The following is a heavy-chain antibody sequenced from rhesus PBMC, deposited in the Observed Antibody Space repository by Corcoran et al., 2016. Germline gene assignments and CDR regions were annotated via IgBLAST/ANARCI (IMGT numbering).Heavy chain of an antibody. V-gene: IGHV4-73*01. J-gene: IGHJ4*01. Sequence: QVQLQQWGEGLVKPSETLSLTCAVYGGSISGYYYWSWIRQPPGKGLEWIGFIYGNSASSNYNPSLQNRVTISKDTSKNQFSLKLSSVTAADTAVYYCAREAEIQWVQLFYFDYWGQGVLVTVSS. D-gene: IGHD5-24*01. CDR2: IYGNSASS. CDR1: GGSISGYYY. CDR3: AREAEIQWVQLFYFDY.